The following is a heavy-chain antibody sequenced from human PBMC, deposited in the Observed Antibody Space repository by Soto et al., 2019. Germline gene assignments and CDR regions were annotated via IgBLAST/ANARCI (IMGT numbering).Heavy chain of an antibody. CDR3: ARFPGVYSSSSEPIYY. D-gene: IGHD6-13*01. Sequence: SETLSLTCTVSGGSVSSFSYYWSWIRQPPGKGLEWIGYIYYSGSTNYNPSLKSRVTISVDTSKNQFSLKLSSVTAADTAVYYCARFPGVYSSSSEPIYYWGQGTLVTVSS. CDR2: IYYSGST. V-gene: IGHV4-61*01. J-gene: IGHJ4*02. CDR1: GGSVSSFSYY.